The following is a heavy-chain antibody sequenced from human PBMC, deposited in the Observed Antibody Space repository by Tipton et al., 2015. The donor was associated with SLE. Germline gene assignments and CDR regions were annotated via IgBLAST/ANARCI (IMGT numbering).Heavy chain of an antibody. D-gene: IGHD6-13*01. V-gene: IGHV3-74*01. CDR1: GFTFSSYW. Sequence: GSLRLSCAASGFTFSSYWMHWVRQAPGKGLVWVSRINTDGRTTTYADSVKGRFTISRDNAKNTLYLQMNSLRAEDTAVYYCASSAIAAAGRFDYWGQGTLVTVSS. J-gene: IGHJ4*02. CDR2: INTDGRTT. CDR3: ASSAIAAAGRFDY.